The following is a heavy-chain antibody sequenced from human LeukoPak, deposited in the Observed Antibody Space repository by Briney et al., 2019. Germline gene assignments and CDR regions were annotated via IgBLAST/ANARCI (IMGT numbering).Heavy chain of an antibody. CDR3: ARDRGYSSSSDY. CDR1: GGSISSFY. CDR2: IYHSGST. Sequence: SETLSLTCTVSGGSISSFYWGWIRQPPGKGLEWIRSIYHSGSTYYNPSLKSRVTISVDTSKNQFSLKLSSVTAADTAVYYCARDRGYSSSSDYWGQGTLVTVSS. D-gene: IGHD6-6*01. J-gene: IGHJ4*02. V-gene: IGHV4-38-2*02.